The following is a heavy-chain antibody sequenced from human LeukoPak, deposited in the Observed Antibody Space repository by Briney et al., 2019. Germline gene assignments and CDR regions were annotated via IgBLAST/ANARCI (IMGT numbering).Heavy chain of an antibody. CDR1: GGSISGSSYY. CDR2: IYYSGST. D-gene: IGHD2-2*01. J-gene: IGHJ3*02. V-gene: IGHV4-39*01. Sequence: SETLSLTCTVSGGSISGSSYYWGWIRQPPGKGLEWIGSIYYSGSTYYNPSLKSRVTISVDTSKNQFSLKLSSVTAADTAVYYCASMSGSTSGDAFDIWGQGTMVTVSS. CDR3: ASMSGSTSGDAFDI.